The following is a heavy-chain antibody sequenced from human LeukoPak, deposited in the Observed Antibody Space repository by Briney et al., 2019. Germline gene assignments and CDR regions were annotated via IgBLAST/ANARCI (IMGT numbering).Heavy chain of an antibody. CDR3: ARDWGGSGWPLLAY. D-gene: IGHD6-19*01. Sequence: GASVKVSCKASGGTFSSYAISWVRQAPGQGLEWMGGIIPIFGTANYAQKFQGRVTITADESTSTAYMELSSLRSEDTAVYYCARDWGGSGWPLLAYWGQGTLVTVSS. CDR2: IIPIFGTA. J-gene: IGHJ4*02. V-gene: IGHV1-69*13. CDR1: GGTFSSYA.